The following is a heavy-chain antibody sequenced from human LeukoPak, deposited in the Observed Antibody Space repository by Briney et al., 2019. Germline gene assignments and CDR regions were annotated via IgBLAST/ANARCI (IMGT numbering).Heavy chain of an antibody. J-gene: IGHJ4*02. V-gene: IGHV4-61*01. CDR1: GGSVSNSLYY. D-gene: IGHD5-18*01. Sequence: SETLSLTCTVSGGSVSNSLYYWSWIRQPPGKGLEWIGYIYYNGDTNYNPSLKSRVIISIDTSSNQFSLRLNSVTAADTAVYSCARALRAASWRSYDYWGQGSLVTVSS. CDR2: IYYNGDT. CDR3: ARALRAASWRSYDY.